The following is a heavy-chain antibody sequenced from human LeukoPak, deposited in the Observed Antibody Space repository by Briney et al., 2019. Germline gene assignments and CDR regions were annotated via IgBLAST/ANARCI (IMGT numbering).Heavy chain of an antibody. CDR3: AKGKKITVAGLFDC. Sequence: GGSLRLSCAASGFTFDDYAMHWVRQVPGKGLEWVSGISWNSGSIGYADSVKGRFTISRDNAKNSLYLHMNSLSAEDTALYYCAKGKKITVAGLFDCWGQGTLVTASS. D-gene: IGHD6-19*01. J-gene: IGHJ4*02. CDR1: GFTFDDYA. CDR2: ISWNSGSI. V-gene: IGHV3-9*01.